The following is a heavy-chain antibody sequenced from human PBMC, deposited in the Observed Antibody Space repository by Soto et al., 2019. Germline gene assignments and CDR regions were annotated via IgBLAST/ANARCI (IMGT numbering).Heavy chain of an antibody. V-gene: IGHV4-59*11. CDR2: VYYNWST. J-gene: IGHJ5*02. CDR3: ARDRHYYGSGSYFNWFDP. CDR1: GISFSDQH. D-gene: IGHD3-10*01. Sequence: PSETLSLTCNFSGISFSDQHWSWIRQAPGKGLEWVGYVYYNWSTSYNPSLESRVTISLDMSKNQLSLKLSSVTAADTAVYYCARDRHYYGSGSYFNWFDPWGQGTLVT.